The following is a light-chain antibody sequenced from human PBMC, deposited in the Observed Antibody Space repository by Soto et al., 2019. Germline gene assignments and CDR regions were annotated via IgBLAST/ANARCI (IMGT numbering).Light chain of an antibody. Sequence: DFQMTQSPSSLSASVGDRVTITCRASQGINNHLAWFQQKPGKVPKVLIYAASTLQSGVPSRFSGSGSGTECTLTISSLQPEDVATYYCQNYNSAPPAGTFGGGTKVESK. V-gene: IGKV1-27*01. CDR2: AAS. J-gene: IGKJ4*02. CDR3: QNYNSAPPAGT. CDR1: QGINNH.